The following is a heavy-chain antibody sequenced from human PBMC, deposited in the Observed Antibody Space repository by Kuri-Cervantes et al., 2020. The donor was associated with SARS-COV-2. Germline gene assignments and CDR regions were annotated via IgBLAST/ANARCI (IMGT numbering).Heavy chain of an antibody. J-gene: IGHJ6*02. V-gene: IGHV3-30-3*01. Sequence: LSLTCAVYGGSFSGYYWSWIRQAPGKGLEWVAVISYDGSNKYYADSVKGRFTISRDNSKNTLYLQMNSLRAEDTAVYYCARSVAGQWLDHGQGDLYYYYYGMDVWGQGTTVTVSS. CDR1: GGSFSGYY. CDR3: ARSVAGQWLDHGQGDLYYYYYGMDV. D-gene: IGHD6-19*01. CDR2: ISYDGSNK.